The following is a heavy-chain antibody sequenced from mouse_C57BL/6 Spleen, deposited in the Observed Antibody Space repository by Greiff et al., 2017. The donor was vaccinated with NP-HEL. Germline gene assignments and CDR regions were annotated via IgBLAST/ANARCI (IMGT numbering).Heavy chain of an antibody. CDR3: AREEGLHSTWFAY. CDR2: IYPGDGDT. V-gene: IGHV1-82*01. Sequence: VQLQESGPELVKPGASVKISCKASGYAFSSSWRNWVKQRPGKGLEWIGRIYPGDGDTNYNGKFKGKATLTADKSSSTAYMQLSSLTSEDSAVYFCAREEGLHSTWFAYWGQGTLVTVSA. J-gene: IGHJ3*01. D-gene: IGHD3-1*01. CDR1: GYAFSSSW.